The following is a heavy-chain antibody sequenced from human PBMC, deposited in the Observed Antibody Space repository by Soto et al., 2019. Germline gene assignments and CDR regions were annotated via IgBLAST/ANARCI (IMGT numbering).Heavy chain of an antibody. Sequence: EVQLVQSGAEVKKPGESLRISCKGSGYSFTSYWISWVRQMHGKGLEWMGRIAPSDSYTNYSPSFQGHVTISADKSIGTAYLQWRSLKASDTAMYYCARLQAAAGDNDLTFDYWGHGTLVTVSS. CDR1: GYSFTSYW. J-gene: IGHJ4*01. CDR3: ARLQAAAGDNDLTFDY. V-gene: IGHV5-10-1*01. D-gene: IGHD6-13*01. CDR2: IAPSDSYT.